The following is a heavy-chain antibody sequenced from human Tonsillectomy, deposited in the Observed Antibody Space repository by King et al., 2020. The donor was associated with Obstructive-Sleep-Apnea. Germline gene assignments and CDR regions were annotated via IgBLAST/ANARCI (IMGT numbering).Heavy chain of an antibody. CDR3: AREKGRIAAAGSLIDY. V-gene: IGHV1-69*10. Sequence: VQLVESGAEVKKPGSSGKVSCKASGGTFSSYAISWVRQAPGQGLEWMGGIIPILGIANYAQKFQGRVTITADKSTSTAYMELSSLRSEDTAVYYCAREKGRIAAAGSLIDYWGQGTLVTVSS. CDR1: GGTFSSYA. CDR2: IIPILGIA. D-gene: IGHD6-13*01. J-gene: IGHJ4*02.